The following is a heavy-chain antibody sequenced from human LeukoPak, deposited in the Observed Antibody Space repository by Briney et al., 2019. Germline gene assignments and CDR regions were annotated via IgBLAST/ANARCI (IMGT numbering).Heavy chain of an antibody. D-gene: IGHD3-3*01. Sequence: GGSLRLSCAASGFTFSSYAMHWVRQAPGEGLEYVSAISSNGGSTYYANSVKGRFTISRDNSKNTLYLQMGSQRAEDMAVYYCARGYDFWSGYWSHSDYWGQGTLVTVSS. CDR2: ISSNGGST. V-gene: IGHV3-64*01. J-gene: IGHJ4*02. CDR1: GFTFSSYA. CDR3: ARGYDFWSGYWSHSDY.